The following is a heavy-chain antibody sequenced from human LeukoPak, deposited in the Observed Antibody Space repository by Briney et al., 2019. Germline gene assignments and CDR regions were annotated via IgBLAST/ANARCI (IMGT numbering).Heavy chain of an antibody. D-gene: IGHD6-19*01. Sequence: PGGSLRLSCAASGFTFSSYWMHWVRQAPGQGLVWVSRINSDGSSTSYADSVKGRFTISRDNAKNTLYLQMNSLRAEDTAVYYCARDQWLAQLDYWGQGTLVPVSS. CDR1: GFTFSSYW. V-gene: IGHV3-74*01. CDR3: ARDQWLAQLDY. CDR2: INSDGSST. J-gene: IGHJ4*02.